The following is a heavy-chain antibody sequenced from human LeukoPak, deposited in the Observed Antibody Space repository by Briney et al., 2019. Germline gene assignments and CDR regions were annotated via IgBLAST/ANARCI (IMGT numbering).Heavy chain of an antibody. CDR1: GGSISSSSYY. CDR3: ARDLRYYYDSSGYEAFDY. V-gene: IGHV4-39*07. CDR2: IYYSGST. J-gene: IGHJ4*02. Sequence: SETLSLTCTVSGGSISSSSYYWGWIRQPPGKGLEWIGSIYYSGSTYYNPSLKSRVTISVDTSKNQFSLKLSSVTAADTAVYYCARDLRYYYDSSGYEAFDYWGQGTLVTVSS. D-gene: IGHD3-22*01.